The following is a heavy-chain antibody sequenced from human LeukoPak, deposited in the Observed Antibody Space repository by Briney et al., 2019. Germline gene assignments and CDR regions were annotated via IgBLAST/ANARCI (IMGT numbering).Heavy chain of an antibody. CDR2: IANGGVT. D-gene: IGHD2-2*01. CDR3: ARERTRVTGWDF. CDR1: DGYISSYY. Sequence: PSETLSLTCTVSDGYISSYYWHWIRRPPGKGLEWIGYIANGGVTTYSPSLQSRVTISVDTSNNQFSLKVASLTAADTAVYYCARERTRVTGWDFWGQGTLVTVSS. V-gene: IGHV4-59*13. J-gene: IGHJ4*02.